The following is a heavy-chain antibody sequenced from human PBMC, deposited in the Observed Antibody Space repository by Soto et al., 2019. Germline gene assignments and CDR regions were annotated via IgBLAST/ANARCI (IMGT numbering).Heavy chain of an antibody. V-gene: IGHV1-69*13. CDR2: IIPIFGTA. J-gene: IGHJ5*02. D-gene: IGHD2-21*01. CDR3: SRDLPTRIDGHKTP. Sequence: SVKVSCKASGGTFSSYAISWVRQAPVQGLEWMGWIIPIFGTANYAQKFQGRVTITADESTSTAYMELSSLRSEDTAVYYCSRDLPTRIDGHKTPWGRGTLVTVSS. CDR1: GGTFSSYA.